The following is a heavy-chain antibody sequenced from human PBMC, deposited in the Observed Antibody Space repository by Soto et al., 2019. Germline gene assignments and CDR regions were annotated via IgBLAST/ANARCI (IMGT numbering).Heavy chain of an antibody. D-gene: IGHD4-17*01. V-gene: IGHV1-69*12. Sequence: QVRLVQSEAEVKKPGSSVKVSCKASGGSFSNNAISWVRQAPGQGLEWMGVIILPFGTPNYAQTFQGRVTITADESMTTASMELSGLRSEDTAVYYCARGPDYEGYFDYWGRGTLVTVSS. J-gene: IGHJ4*02. CDR2: IILPFGTP. CDR1: GGSFSNNA. CDR3: ARGPDYEGYFDY.